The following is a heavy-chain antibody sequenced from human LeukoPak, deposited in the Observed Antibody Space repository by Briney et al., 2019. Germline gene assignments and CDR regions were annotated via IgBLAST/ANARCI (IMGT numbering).Heavy chain of an antibody. CDR3: AKTVADHDY. V-gene: IGHV3-23*01. D-gene: IGHD6-19*01. CDR2: ISGMGGRT. CDR1: GFTFTTYG. Sequence: GGSLRLSCADSGFTFTTYGMTWVRQAPGKGLEWVAVISGMGGRTYYADSMKGRFTISRDNSDNTLYLQMNSLRVEDTAVYYCAKTVADHDYWGQGTLVTVSS. J-gene: IGHJ4*02.